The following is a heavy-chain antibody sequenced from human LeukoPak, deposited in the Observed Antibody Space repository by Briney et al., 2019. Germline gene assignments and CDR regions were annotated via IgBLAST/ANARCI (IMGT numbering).Heavy chain of an antibody. CDR3: TVVVVPAAMPVDY. V-gene: IGHV3-30*03. CDR2: ISYDGSNK. CDR1: GFTFSSYG. J-gene: IGHJ4*02. D-gene: IGHD2-2*01. Sequence: GGSLRLSCAASGFTFSSYGMHWVRQAPGKGLEWGAVISYDGSNKYYADSVKGRFTISRDNSKNTLYLQMNSLRAEDTAVYYCTVVVVPAAMPVDYWGQGTLVTVSS.